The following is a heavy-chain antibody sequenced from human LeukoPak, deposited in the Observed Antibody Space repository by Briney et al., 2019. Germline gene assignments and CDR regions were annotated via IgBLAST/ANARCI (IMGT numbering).Heavy chain of an antibody. CDR2: ISSYNGNT. D-gene: IGHD6-19*01. V-gene: IGHV1-18*01. CDR1: GYTFTSYG. J-gene: IGHJ3*02. CDR3: ARVKGSATSADAFDI. Sequence: SVKVSYKASGYTFTSYGISWVRQALGQELEWMGWISSYNGNTNYAQKLQGRVTMTTDISTSTAYMELRSLRSDDTAVYYCARVKGSATSADAFDIWGQGTMVTVSS.